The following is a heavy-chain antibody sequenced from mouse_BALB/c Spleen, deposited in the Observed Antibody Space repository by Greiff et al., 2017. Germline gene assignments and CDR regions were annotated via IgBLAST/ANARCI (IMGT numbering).Heavy chain of an antibody. CDR2: IRLKSNNYAT. J-gene: IGHJ2*01. V-gene: IGHV6-6*02. D-gene: IGHD1-1*01. Sequence: EVKLQESGGGLVQPGGSMKLSCVASGFTFSNYWMNWVRQSPEKGLEWVAEIRLKSNNYATHYAESVKGRFTISRDDSKSSVYLQMNNLRAEDTGIYYCTRSPYYGSSFDYWGQGTTLTVSS. CDR3: TRSPYYGSSFDY. CDR1: GFTFSNYW.